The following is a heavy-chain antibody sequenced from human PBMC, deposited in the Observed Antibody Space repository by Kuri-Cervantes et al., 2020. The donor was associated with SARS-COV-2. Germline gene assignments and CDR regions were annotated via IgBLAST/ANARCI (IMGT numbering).Heavy chain of an antibody. CDR2: INPSGGGT. CDR3: ARDPTTVTTGFGMDV. D-gene: IGHD4-17*01. CDR1: GYTFTTYY. Sequence: ASVKVSCKASGYTFTTYYIHWVRQAPGQGLEWMGIINPSGGGTSYAQKFQGRVAVTRDTPTSTVYMELSSLRSEDTAVYYCARDPTTVTTGFGMDVWGQGTTVTVSS. V-gene: IGHV1-46*01. J-gene: IGHJ6*02.